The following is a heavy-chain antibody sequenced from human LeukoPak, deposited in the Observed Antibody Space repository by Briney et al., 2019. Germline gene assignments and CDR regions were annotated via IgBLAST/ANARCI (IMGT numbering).Heavy chain of an antibody. J-gene: IGHJ4*02. V-gene: IGHV3-7*01. CDR2: IKQDGSER. D-gene: IGHD2-8*02. Sequence: GWSLRLSCATSGFTFSRHWMTWVRQAPGKGPEWVANIKQDGSERYYVHSVRGRFTISRDNAKNALYLQMNSLRAEDTAVYYCARDGGHSTDLDYWGQEILVTVSS. CDR1: GFTFSRHW. CDR3: ARDGGHSTDLDY.